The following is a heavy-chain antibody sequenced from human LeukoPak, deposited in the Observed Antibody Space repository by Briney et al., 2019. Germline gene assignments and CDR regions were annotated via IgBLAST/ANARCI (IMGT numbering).Heavy chain of an antibody. CDR2: MNPNSGNT. D-gene: IGHD3-16*02. J-gene: IGHJ5*02. CDR1: GYTFTSYD. CDR3: ARARRSYRGGYWFDP. Sequence: ASVKVSCKASGYTFTSYDINWVRQATGQGLEWMGWMNPNSGNTGYAQKFQGRVTMTRNTSISTAYMDLSSLRSEDTAVYYCARARRSYRGGYWFDPWGQGTLVTVSS. V-gene: IGHV1-8*01.